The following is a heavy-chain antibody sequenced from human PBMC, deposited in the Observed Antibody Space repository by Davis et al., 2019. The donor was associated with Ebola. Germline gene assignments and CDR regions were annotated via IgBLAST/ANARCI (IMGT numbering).Heavy chain of an antibody. D-gene: IGHD5-18*01. V-gene: IGHV1-69*10. Sequence: SVKVSCKASGSTYSTYGITWVRQAPGQGLEWMGGIIPMIDMRYYAQKFQGRVTITADKTTSTVYMELRSLTSEDTAMYYCARVVISDTVIAYYFDYWGQGTLVTVSS. J-gene: IGHJ4*02. CDR1: GSTYSTYG. CDR3: ARVVISDTVIAYYFDY. CDR2: IIPMIDMR.